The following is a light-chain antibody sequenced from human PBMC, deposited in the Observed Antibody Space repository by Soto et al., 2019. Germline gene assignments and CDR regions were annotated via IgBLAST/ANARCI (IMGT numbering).Light chain of an antibody. V-gene: IGKV3-20*01. CDR2: GAS. Sequence: EIVLTQSPGTLSLSPGERATLSCRASHSVRSSYLAWYQQKPGQAPRLLIYGASSRATGIPDRFSGSGSGTDFTLTISSLEPEDFAVYYCQQYGWSVTFGGGTKVDIK. CDR3: QQYGWSVT. CDR1: HSVRSSY. J-gene: IGKJ4*01.